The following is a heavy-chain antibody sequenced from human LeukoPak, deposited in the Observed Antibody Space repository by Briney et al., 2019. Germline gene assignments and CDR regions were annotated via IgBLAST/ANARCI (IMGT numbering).Heavy chain of an antibody. D-gene: IGHD5-18*01. CDR2: INHSGST. V-gene: IGHV4-34*01. CDR1: GGSFSGYY. CDR3: ARGKARGYSYGLYY. J-gene: IGHJ4*02. Sequence: PSETLSLTCAVYGGSFSGYYWSWVRQPPGEGLEWIGEINHSGSTNYNPALKSRVTISVDTSKNQFSLKLSSVTAADTAVYYCARGKARGYSYGLYYWGQGTLVTVSS.